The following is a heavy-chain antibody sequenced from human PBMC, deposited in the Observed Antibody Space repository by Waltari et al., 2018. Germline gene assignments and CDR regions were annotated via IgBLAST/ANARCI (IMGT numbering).Heavy chain of an antibody. V-gene: IGHV3-74*01. Sequence: EVQLVESGGGLVQTGGSLRLSCAASGFTFSSHWMYWVRQTPGKGLVWVSGINSDGSSTSYADSVKGRVTISRDNAKNTLYLQMNSLRAEDTAVYYCVRDSSGTYWGQGTQVTVSS. CDR1: GFTFSSHW. J-gene: IGHJ4*02. D-gene: IGHD3-22*01. CDR2: INSDGSST. CDR3: VRDSSGTY.